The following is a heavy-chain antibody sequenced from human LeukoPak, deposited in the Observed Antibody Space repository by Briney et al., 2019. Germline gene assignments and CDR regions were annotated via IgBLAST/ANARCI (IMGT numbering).Heavy chain of an antibody. D-gene: IGHD3/OR15-3a*01. Sequence: PSETLSLTCTVSGVSISSSNSYWGWIRQPPGKGPEWIGSIYYSGNTYYNASLKSRVTISIDTSKDQFSLKLTSVTAADTAVYYCARQTGSGLFILPGGQGTLVTASS. V-gene: IGHV4-39*01. CDR3: ARQTGSGLFILP. CDR2: IYYSGNT. CDR1: GVSISSSNSY. J-gene: IGHJ4*02.